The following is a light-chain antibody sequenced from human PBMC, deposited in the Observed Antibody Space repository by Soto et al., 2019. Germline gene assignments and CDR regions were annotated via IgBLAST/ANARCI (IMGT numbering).Light chain of an antibody. J-gene: IGKJ4*01. V-gene: IGKV3-20*01. CDR3: QQYGNSPVT. CDR1: QSISTY. CDR2: GAS. Sequence: EIVLMQFPDSLSLSPGERATLSCRASQSISTYLAWYQQKPGQPPRLLIYGASSRATGIPDRFSGSGSGTAFTLTIRRLEPEDFAVYYCQQYGNSPVTFGGGTAVEIK.